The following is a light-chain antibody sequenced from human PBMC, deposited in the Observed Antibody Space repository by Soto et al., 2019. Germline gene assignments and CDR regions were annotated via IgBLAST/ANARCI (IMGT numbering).Light chain of an antibody. CDR3: QQYGNSPIT. V-gene: IGKV3-20*01. CDR1: HSVSSNY. CDR2: GAS. Sequence: EIVLTQSPGTLSLSPGERATLSCRASHSVSSNYLVWYQQKPGQAPRLLIYGASSRATGIPDRFSGSGSGTDFTLTISRLEPEDFAVYYCQQYGNSPITFGQGTRLEI. J-gene: IGKJ5*01.